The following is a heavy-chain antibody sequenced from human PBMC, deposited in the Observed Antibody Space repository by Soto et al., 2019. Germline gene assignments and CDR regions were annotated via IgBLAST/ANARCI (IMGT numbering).Heavy chain of an antibody. CDR2: INAGNGNT. CDR1: GYTFTSYA. D-gene: IGHD3-10*01. J-gene: IGHJ6*02. Sequence: ASVKVFCKASGYTFTSYAMHWVRQAPGQRLEWMGWINAGNGNTKYSQKFQGRVTITRDTSASTAYMELSSLRSEDTAVYYCASYGSGPYYYYYGMDVWGQGTTVTVSS. CDR3: ASYGSGPYYYYYGMDV. V-gene: IGHV1-3*01.